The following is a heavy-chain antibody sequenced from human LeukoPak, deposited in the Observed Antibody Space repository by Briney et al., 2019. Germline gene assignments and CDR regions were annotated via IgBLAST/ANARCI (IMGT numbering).Heavy chain of an antibody. CDR3: ARQYSSSWPVSYYYMDV. CDR2: IYPGDSDT. V-gene: IGHV5-51*01. CDR1: GYSFSDFW. Sequence: GESLQISCKGSGYSFSDFWIAWVRQMPGKGLEWMGIIYPGDSDTRYSPSFQGQVTISADKSISTAYLQWSSLKASDTAMYYCARQYSSSWPVSYYYMDVWGKGTTVTVSS. J-gene: IGHJ6*03. D-gene: IGHD6-13*01.